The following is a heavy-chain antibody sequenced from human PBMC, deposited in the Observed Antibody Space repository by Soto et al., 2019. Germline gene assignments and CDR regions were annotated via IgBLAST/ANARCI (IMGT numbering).Heavy chain of an antibody. CDR3: ARRTTLWGLATMSDVFYI. V-gene: IGHV1-2*02. CDR2: INPNSGGT. CDR1: GYTFTGYY. D-gene: IGHD5-12*01. Sequence: ASVKVSCKASGYTFTGYYMHWVRQAPGQGLEWMGWINPNSGGTNYAQKFRGRVTMTRDTSISTAYMELSRLRSDDTAGYYCARRTTLWGLATMSDVFYIWGRG. J-gene: IGHJ3*02.